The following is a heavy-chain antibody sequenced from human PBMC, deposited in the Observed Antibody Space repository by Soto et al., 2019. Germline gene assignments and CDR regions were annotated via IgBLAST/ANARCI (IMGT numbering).Heavy chain of an antibody. J-gene: IGHJ3*02. CDR2: ISNDGSNK. D-gene: IGHD3-10*01. V-gene: IGHV3-30*03. CDR3: ARVTLWFGELLYPNDAFDI. Sequence: SGGSLRLSCAASGFTFNNYGMNWVRQAPGKGLEWVAIISNDGSNKYYADSVKGRFTISRDNSKNTLYLQMNSLRAEDTAVYHCARVTLWFGELLYPNDAFDIWGQGTMVTVSS. CDR1: GFTFNNYG.